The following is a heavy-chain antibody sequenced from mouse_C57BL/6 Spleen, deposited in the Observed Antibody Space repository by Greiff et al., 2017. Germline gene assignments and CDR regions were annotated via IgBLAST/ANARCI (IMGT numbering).Heavy chain of an antibody. V-gene: IGHV5-9*01. D-gene: IGHD2-4*01. J-gene: IGHJ3*01. CDR1: GFTFSSYT. CDR3: AKNDDYEAWFAY. Sequence: EVNLVESGGGLVKPGGSLKLSCAASGFTFSSYTMSWVRQTPEKRLEWVATISGGGGNTYYPDSVKGRFTISRDNAKNTLYLQMSSLRSEDTALYYCAKNDDYEAWFAYWGQGTLVTVSA. CDR2: ISGGGGNT.